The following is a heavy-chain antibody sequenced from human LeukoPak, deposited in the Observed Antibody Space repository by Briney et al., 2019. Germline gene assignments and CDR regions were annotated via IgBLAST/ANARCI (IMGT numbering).Heavy chain of an antibody. Sequence: ASVKVSCKASGYTFTSYDINWVRQATGQGLEWMGWMNPNSGNTGYAQKLQGRVTITRNTSISTAYMELSSLRSEDTAVYYCARGRSWIQLWFPFDYWGQGTLVTVSS. V-gene: IGHV1-8*03. CDR1: GYTFTSYD. D-gene: IGHD5-18*01. J-gene: IGHJ4*02. CDR3: ARGRSWIQLWFPFDY. CDR2: MNPNSGNT.